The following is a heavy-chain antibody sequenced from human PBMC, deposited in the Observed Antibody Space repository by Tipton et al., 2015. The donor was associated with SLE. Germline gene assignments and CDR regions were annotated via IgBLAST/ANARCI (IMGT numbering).Heavy chain of an antibody. CDR1: GGSFSGYY. V-gene: IGHV4-34*01. D-gene: IGHD2-8*01. CDR2: INHSGST. J-gene: IGHJ3*02. CDR3: ARDEWAFDI. Sequence: TLSLTCAVYGGSFSGYYWSWIRQPPGKGLEWIGEINHSGSTNYNPSLKSRVIISLDTSKNQFSLRLSSVTAADTAVYYCARDEWAFDIWGQGTMVTVSS.